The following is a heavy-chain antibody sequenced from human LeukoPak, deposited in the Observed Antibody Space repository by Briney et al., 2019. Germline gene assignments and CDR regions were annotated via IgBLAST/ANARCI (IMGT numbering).Heavy chain of an antibody. D-gene: IGHD3-3*01. CDR1: GFTFINAW. J-gene: IGHJ6*03. CDR2: ISNSGNTI. CDR3: VRTIFDPVITYHYMDV. Sequence: GGSLRLSCAASGFTFINAWMAWVRQAPGKGLEWVSYISNSGNTIYYVDSVKGRFTISRDNAKNSLYLQMNSLRAEDTAVYYCVRTIFDPVITYHYMDVWGKGTTVTVSS. V-gene: IGHV3-11*04.